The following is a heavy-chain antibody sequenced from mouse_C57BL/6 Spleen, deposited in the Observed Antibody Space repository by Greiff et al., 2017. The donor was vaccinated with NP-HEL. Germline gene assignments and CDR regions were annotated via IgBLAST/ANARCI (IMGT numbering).Heavy chain of an antibody. CDR3: ARNYGSSLFAY. CDR2: ISSGSSTI. Sequence: EVKLVESGGGLVKPGGSLKLSCAASGFTFSDYGMHWVRQAPEKGLEWVAYISSGSSTIYYADTVKGRFTISRDNAKHTLFLQMTSLRSEDTAMYYCARNYGSSLFAYWGQGTLVTVSA. J-gene: IGHJ3*01. CDR1: GFTFSDYG. D-gene: IGHD1-1*01. V-gene: IGHV5-17*01.